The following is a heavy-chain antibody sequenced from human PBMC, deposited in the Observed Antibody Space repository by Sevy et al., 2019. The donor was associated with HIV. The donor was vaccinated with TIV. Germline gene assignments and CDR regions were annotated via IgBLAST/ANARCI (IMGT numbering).Heavy chain of an antibody. Sequence: ASVKVSCKASGYTFTDYFIHWVRQAPGQGLEWMGWINPNSGDPKYAQKFQGRVTMTRDTSISTAYMQLTRLRSEDTAVYYCASPGGYRYGSLLDYWGQGTLVTVSS. CDR3: ASPGGYRYGSLLDY. CDR2: INPNSGDP. CDR1: GYTFTDYF. D-gene: IGHD5-18*01. V-gene: IGHV1-2*02. J-gene: IGHJ4*02.